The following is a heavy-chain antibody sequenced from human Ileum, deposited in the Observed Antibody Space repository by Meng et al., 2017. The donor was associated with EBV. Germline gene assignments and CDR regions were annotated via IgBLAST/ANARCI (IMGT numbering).Heavy chain of an antibody. J-gene: IGHJ4*02. CDR1: GYTFTNYG. D-gene: IGHD1-26*01. CDR2: ISAYNGNT. CDR3: ARVEVGITSGDY. Sequence: AQLVQSGGEGNKPGASLKVSCKASGYTFTNYGITWVRQAPGQGLEWMGWISAYNGNTNYAQTLQGRVTMTTDTSTSTAYMELGSLRSDDTAVYYCARVEVGITSGDYWGQGTLVTVSS. V-gene: IGHV1-18*01.